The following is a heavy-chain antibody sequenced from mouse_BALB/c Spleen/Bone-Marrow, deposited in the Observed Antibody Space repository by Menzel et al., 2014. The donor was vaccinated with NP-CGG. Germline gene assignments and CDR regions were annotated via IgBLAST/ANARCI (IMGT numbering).Heavy chain of an antibody. D-gene: IGHD2-3*01. CDR2: IDPSDSET. J-gene: IGHJ4*01. CDR1: GYTLTSYW. Sequence: QVQLQQSGAELVKPGAPVKLSCKASGYTLTSYWMNWVKQRPGRGLEWIGRIDPSDSETHYNQKFKDKATLTVDKSSSTAYIQLSSLTSEDSAVYYCARALGDGYYYAMDYGGQGTSVTVSS. CDR3: ARALGDGYYYAMDY. V-gene: IGHV1-69*02.